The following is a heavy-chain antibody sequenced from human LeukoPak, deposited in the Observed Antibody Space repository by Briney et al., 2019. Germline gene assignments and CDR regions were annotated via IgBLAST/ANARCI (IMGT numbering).Heavy chain of an antibody. CDR1: GGSISSSNYY. CDR3: ATITFGGVKGPYYFDY. V-gene: IGHV4-39*01. CDR2: MYHSGST. J-gene: IGHJ4*02. D-gene: IGHD3-16*01. Sequence: SETLSLTCTVSGGSISSSNYYWGWIRQPPGKGLEWIGSMYHSGSTYYNPSLKSRVTISVDTTKNQFFLKLSSETAADTAVYYCATITFGGVKGPYYFDYWGQGTLVTVSS.